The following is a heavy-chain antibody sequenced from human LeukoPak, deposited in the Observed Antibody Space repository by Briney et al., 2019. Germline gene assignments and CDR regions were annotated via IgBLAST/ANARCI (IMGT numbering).Heavy chain of an antibody. Sequence: ASVKVSCKGSGYTFTDYYMHWVRQAPGQGLEWMGGIIPIFGTANYAQKFQGRVTITTDESTSTAYMELSSLRSEDTAVYYCARMGDSSGYYLFDYWGQGTLVTVSS. D-gene: IGHD3-22*01. CDR2: IIPIFGTA. CDR1: GYTFTDYY. CDR3: ARMGDSSGYYLFDY. J-gene: IGHJ4*02. V-gene: IGHV1-69*05.